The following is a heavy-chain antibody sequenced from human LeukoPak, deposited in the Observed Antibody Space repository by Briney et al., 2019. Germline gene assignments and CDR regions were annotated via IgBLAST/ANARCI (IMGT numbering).Heavy chain of an antibody. CDR3: AGPMGPAAIFGFDY. CDR1: GFTVSSNY. D-gene: IGHD2-2*01. Sequence: PGGSLRLSCAASGFTVSSNYMSWVRQAPGKGLEWVSVIYSGGSTYYADSVKGRFTISRDNAKKSLYLQMNSLRAEDTAVYYCAGPMGPAAIFGFDYWGQGTLVTVSS. J-gene: IGHJ4*02. V-gene: IGHV3-53*01. CDR2: IYSGGST.